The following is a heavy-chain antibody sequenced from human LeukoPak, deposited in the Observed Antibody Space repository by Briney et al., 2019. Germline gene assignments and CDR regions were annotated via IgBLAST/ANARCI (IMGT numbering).Heavy chain of an antibody. D-gene: IGHD3-22*01. CDR1: GFTVSSNY. CDR2: IYSGGGT. V-gene: IGHV3-66*04. Sequence: GGSLRLSCAASGFTVSSNYMSGVRQAPGKGLEWVSVIYSGGGTYYADSVKGRFTISRDNSKNTLYLQMNSLRAEDTAVYYCARHDYDSSGYYGYYGMDVWGQGTTVTVSS. CDR3: ARHDYDSSGYYGYYGMDV. J-gene: IGHJ6*02.